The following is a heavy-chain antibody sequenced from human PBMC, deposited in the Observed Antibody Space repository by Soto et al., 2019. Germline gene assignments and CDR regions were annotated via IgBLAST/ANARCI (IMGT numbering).Heavy chain of an antibody. CDR1: GGSFSGYY. CDR2: INHSGST. J-gene: IGHJ6*02. D-gene: IGHD3-22*01. V-gene: IGHV4-34*01. CDR3: ARAGGGSYYDSSGYYPYYYYGMDV. Sequence: SETLSLTCAVYGGSFSGYYWSWIRQTPGKVLEWIGEINHSGSTNYNPSLKSRVTISVDTSKNQFSLKLSSVTAADTAVYYCARAGGGSYYDSSGYYPYYYYGMDVWGQGTTVTV.